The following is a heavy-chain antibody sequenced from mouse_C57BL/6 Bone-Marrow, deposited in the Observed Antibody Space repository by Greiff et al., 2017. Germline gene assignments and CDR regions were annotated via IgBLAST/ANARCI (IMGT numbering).Heavy chain of an antibody. D-gene: IGHD4-1*01. CDR2: INPNNGGT. V-gene: IGHV1-26*01. CDR3: ARGLGRLAD. Sequence: VQLQQSGPELVKPGASVKISCKASGYTFTDYYMNWVKQSHGKSLEWIGDINPNNGGTSYNQKFKGKATLTVDQSSSTASMELRSLTSEDSAVYYCARGLGRLADWGQGTLVTVSA. CDR1: GYTFTDYY. J-gene: IGHJ3*01.